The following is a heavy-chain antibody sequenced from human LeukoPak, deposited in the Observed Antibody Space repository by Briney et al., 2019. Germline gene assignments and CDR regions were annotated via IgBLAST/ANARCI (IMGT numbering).Heavy chain of an antibody. Sequence: PGGSLRLSCAASGFTFSSYSMNWVRQAPGKGLEWVSYISSSSSTIYYADSVKGRFTISGDNAKNSLYLQMNSLRAEDTAVYYCARDRRKYSGYDGHYYYYYMDVWGKGTTVTVSS. D-gene: IGHD5-12*01. V-gene: IGHV3-48*01. CDR2: ISSSSSTI. CDR3: ARDRRKYSGYDGHYYYYYMDV. J-gene: IGHJ6*03. CDR1: GFTFSSYS.